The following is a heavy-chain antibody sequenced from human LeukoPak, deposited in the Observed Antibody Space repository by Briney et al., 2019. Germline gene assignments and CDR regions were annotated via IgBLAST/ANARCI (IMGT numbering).Heavy chain of an antibody. D-gene: IGHD6-19*01. CDR2: IHPNTGGT. V-gene: IGHV1-2*02. CDR1: GYTFTGHY. CDR3: ARGIAVAGTNFDY. J-gene: IGHJ4*02. Sequence: ASVKVSCKASGYTFTGHYIHWVRQAPGQGLEWMGWIHPNTGGTKYAQKLQGRVTMTRDTSISTAYMELSRLRSDDTAVYYCARGIAVAGTNFDYWGQGTLVTVSS.